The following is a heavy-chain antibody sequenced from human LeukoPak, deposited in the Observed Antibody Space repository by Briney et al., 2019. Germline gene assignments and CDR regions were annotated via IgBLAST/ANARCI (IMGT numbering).Heavy chain of an antibody. CDR2: IIPIFGTA. CDR3: AKDQVGQWPYYLDN. D-gene: IGHD6-19*01. J-gene: IGHJ4*02. CDR1: GGTFSSYA. Sequence: GSSVKVSCKASGGTFSSYAISWVRQAPGQGLEWMGGIIPIFGTANYAQKFQGRVTITADKSTSTAYMELSSLRSEDTAVYYCAKDQVGQWPYYLDNWGQGTQVTVSS. V-gene: IGHV1-69*06.